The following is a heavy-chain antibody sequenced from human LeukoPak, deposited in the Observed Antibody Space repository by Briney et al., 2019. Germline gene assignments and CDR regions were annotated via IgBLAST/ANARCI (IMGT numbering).Heavy chain of an antibody. CDR1: GGSFSGYY. D-gene: IGHD6-13*01. Sequence: SETLSLTCAVYGGSFSGYYWSWIRQPPGKGLEWMGEINHSGSTNYNPPLKSRVTIAVDTSKNQFSLNLSSVTAADTAVYYCARGRSRGYFDYWGQGTPVTVSS. CDR3: ARGRSRGYFDY. V-gene: IGHV4-34*01. J-gene: IGHJ4*02. CDR2: INHSGST.